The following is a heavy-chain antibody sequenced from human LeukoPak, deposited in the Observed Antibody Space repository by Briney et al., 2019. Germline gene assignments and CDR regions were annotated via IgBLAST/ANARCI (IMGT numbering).Heavy chain of an antibody. V-gene: IGHV1-2*02. J-gene: IGHJ4*02. Sequence: ASVKLSCKTSGYSFTSYYIHWVRQAPGQGLEWMGWINPSSGGTEYAQKFQGRVTMTGDTSISTAYMELSRLRSDDTAVYYCARDRGSSWYVDYWGQGTLVTVSS. D-gene: IGHD6-13*01. CDR3: ARDRGSSWYVDY. CDR1: GYSFTSYY. CDR2: INPSSGGT.